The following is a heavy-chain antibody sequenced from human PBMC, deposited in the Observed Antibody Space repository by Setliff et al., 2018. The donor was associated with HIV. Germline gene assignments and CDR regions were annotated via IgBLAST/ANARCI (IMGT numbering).Heavy chain of an antibody. CDR1: GYSVTSYG. Sequence: ASVKVSCKASGYSVTSYGFSWVRQAPGQGLERMGWISAYNDNTNYAQKFQGRVTMTTDASTSTAYMEVRSLKSDDTAVYYCARDRLPAEVAVSGDWFDPWGQGTLVTVSS. J-gene: IGHJ5*02. CDR2: ISAYNDNT. D-gene: IGHD5-12*01. V-gene: IGHV1-18*01. CDR3: ARDRLPAEVAVSGDWFDP.